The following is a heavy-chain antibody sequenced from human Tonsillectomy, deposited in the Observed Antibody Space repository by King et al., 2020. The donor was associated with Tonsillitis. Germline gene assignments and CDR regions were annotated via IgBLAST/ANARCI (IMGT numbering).Heavy chain of an antibody. CDR1: GYSFTSYW. CDR2: IDPSDSYT. Sequence: QLVQSGAEVKKPGESLRISCKGSGYSFTSYWISWVRQMPGKGLEWMGRIDPSDSYTNYSPSFQRHVTISADKSISTAYLQWSSLKASDTAMYYCATPDTIDYCSGGSCYSFDYWGQGTLVTVSS. D-gene: IGHD2-15*01. J-gene: IGHJ4*02. CDR3: ATPDTIDYCSGGSCYSFDY. V-gene: IGHV5-10-1*03.